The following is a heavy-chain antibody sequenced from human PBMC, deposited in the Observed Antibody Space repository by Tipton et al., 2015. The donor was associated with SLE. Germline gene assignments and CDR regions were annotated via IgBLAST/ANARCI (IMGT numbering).Heavy chain of an antibody. J-gene: IGHJ4*02. CDR3: ARAGYGLVTLDY. CDR2: IDYSGST. V-gene: IGHV4-59*01. Sequence: TLSLTCTVSGGSISGYYWSWIRQPPGEGLAWIGYIDYSGSTNYNPSLKSRVTISVDTSKNQFSLMLSSVAAADTAVYYCARAGYGLVTLDYWCQGTLVTVSS. CDR1: GGSISGYY. D-gene: IGHD4-23*01.